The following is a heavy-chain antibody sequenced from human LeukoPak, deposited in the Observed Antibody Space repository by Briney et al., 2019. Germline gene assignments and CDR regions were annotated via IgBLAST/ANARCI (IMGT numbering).Heavy chain of an antibody. CDR2: IYYSGST. CDR3: ARLKCISTTCPSRYVMDV. D-gene: IGHD2-2*01. Sequence: SETLSLTCSVSGGSISSYYWSWIRQPPGKGLEYIGYIYYSGSTNYNPSLKSRVTISVDTSKGQFSLNLTSVTAADAAVYYCARLKCISTTCPSRYVMDVWGQGTTVTVSS. CDR1: GGSISSYY. J-gene: IGHJ6*02. V-gene: IGHV4-59*01.